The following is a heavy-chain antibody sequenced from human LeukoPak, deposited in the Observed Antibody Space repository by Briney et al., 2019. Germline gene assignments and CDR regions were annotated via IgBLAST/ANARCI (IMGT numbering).Heavy chain of an antibody. V-gene: IGHV3-9*01. D-gene: IGHD1-20*01. CDR3: AKDKRGGLTGSFGY. Sequence: GRSLRLPCAASGFTFDDYAMHWVRQAPGKGLEWVSGISWNSGSIGYADSVKGRFTISRDNAKNSLYLQMNSLRAEDTALYYCAKDKRGGLTGSFGYWGQGTLVTVSS. CDR1: GFTFDDYA. CDR2: ISWNSGSI. J-gene: IGHJ4*02.